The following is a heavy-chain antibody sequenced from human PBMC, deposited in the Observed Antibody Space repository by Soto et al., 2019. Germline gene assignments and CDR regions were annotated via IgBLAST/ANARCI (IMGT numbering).Heavy chain of an antibody. J-gene: IGHJ6*02. Sequence: ESLKISCKGSGYSFTSYWISWVRQMPGKGLEWMGRIDPSDSYTNYSPSFQGHVTISADKSISTAYLQWSSLKASDTAMYYCARHPGFNYDDYYYYGMDVWGQGTTVTVSS. V-gene: IGHV5-10-1*01. CDR1: GYSFTSYW. CDR3: ARHPGFNYDDYYYYGMDV. D-gene: IGHD4-4*01. CDR2: IDPSDSYT.